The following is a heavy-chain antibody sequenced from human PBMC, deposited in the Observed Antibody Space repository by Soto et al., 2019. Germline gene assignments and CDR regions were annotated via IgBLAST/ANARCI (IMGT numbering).Heavy chain of an antibody. CDR3: ALARIAAAGTRGYYYGMDV. D-gene: IGHD6-13*01. J-gene: IGHJ6*02. V-gene: IGHV1-18*01. CDR1: GYTFTSYG. CDR2: ISAYNGNT. Sequence: ASVKVSCKASGYTFTSYGISWVRQAPGQGLEWMGWISAYNGNTNYAQKLQGRVTMTTDTSTSTAYMELRGLRSDDTAVYYCALARIAAAGTRGYYYGMDVWGQGTTVTVSS.